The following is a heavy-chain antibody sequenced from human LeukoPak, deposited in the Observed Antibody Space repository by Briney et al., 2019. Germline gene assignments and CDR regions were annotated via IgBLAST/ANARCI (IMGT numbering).Heavy chain of an antibody. D-gene: IGHD3-10*01. Sequence: PGGSLRLFCAASGFTFSSYSMNWVRQAPGKGLEWVSSISSSSSYIYYADSVKGRFTISRDNAKNSLYLQMNSLRAEDTAVYYCARDRSTMVRGAHYFDYWGQGTLVTVSS. CDR1: GFTFSSYS. V-gene: IGHV3-21*01. CDR2: ISSSSSYI. J-gene: IGHJ4*02. CDR3: ARDRSTMVRGAHYFDY.